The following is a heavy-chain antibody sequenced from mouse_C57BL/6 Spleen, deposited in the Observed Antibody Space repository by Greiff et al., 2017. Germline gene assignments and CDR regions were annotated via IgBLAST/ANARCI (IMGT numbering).Heavy chain of an antibody. Sequence: EVMLVESGGGLVKPGGSLKLSCAASGFTFSDYGMHWVRQAPEKGLEWVAYISSGSSTIYYADTVKGRFTISRDNAKNTLFLQMTSLRSEDAAFYYGARRTLNWGLDYWGQGTTLTVSS. CDR3: ARRTLNWGLDY. CDR2: ISSGSSTI. V-gene: IGHV5-17*01. J-gene: IGHJ2*01. CDR1: GFTFSDYG. D-gene: IGHD4-1*02.